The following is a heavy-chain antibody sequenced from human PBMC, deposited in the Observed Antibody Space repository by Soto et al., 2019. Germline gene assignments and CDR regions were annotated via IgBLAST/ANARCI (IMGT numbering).Heavy chain of an antibody. CDR3: ATQKLYSTVTPSAFDY. CDR2: MYHSGST. D-gene: IGHD4-17*01. J-gene: IGHJ4*02. CDR1: GGSISSGGYS. V-gene: IGHV4-30-2*05. Sequence: SETLSLTCAVSGGSISSGGYSWSWIRQPPGKGLEWIGYMYHSGSTYYNPSLKSRVTISVDTSKNQFSLRLSSVTAADTAVYYCATQKLYSTVTPSAFDYWGQGTLVTVSS.